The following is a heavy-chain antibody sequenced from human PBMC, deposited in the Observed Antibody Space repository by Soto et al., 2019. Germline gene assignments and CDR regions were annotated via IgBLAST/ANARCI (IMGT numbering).Heavy chain of an antibody. CDR3: ARDGRWDILTGYPIPGLDY. CDR2: IWYDGSNK. J-gene: IGHJ4*02. Sequence: QVQLVESGGGVVQPGRSLRLSCAASGFTFSSYGMHWVRQAPGKGLEWVAVIWYDGSNKYYADSVKGRFTISRDNSKNTLYLQMNSLRAEDTAVYYCARDGRWDILTGYPIPGLDYWGQGTLVTVSS. D-gene: IGHD3-9*01. V-gene: IGHV3-33*01. CDR1: GFTFSSYG.